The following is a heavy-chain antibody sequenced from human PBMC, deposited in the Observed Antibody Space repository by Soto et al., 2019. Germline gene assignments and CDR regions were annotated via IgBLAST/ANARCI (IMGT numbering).Heavy chain of an antibody. Sequence: ASVKVSCKASGYTFTSYGISWVRQAPGQGLEWMGWISAYNGNTNYAQKLQGRVTMTTDTSTSTAYMELRSLRSDDTAVYYCARQVPAAIRYYYYMDVWGKGTTVTVSS. J-gene: IGHJ6*03. V-gene: IGHV1-18*01. CDR3: ARQVPAAIRYYYYMDV. D-gene: IGHD2-2*01. CDR1: GYTFTSYG. CDR2: ISAYNGNT.